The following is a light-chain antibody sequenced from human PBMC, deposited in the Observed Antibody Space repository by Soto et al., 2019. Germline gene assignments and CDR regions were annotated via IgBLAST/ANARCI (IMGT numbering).Light chain of an antibody. J-gene: IGKJ4*01. Sequence: PWERATLSCRASQTVSSSLAWYQQKPGQAPRLLIYEASNRATGIPARFSGSGSGADFTLTISSLEPEDFALYYCQQHINWPLTFGGGTK. CDR3: QQHINWPLT. CDR2: EAS. V-gene: IGKV3-11*01. CDR1: QTVSSS.